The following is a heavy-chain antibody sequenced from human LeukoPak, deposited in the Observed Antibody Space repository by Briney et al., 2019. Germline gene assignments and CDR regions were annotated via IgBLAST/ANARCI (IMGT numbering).Heavy chain of an antibody. J-gene: IGHJ5*02. D-gene: IGHD3-16*01. Sequence: PSETLSLTCAVSGGSINTGAYSWSWIRQPPGKGLEWIGYIFHSGSTYYSSSLKSRVTISVDTSNNQFSLKLTSMTLADTAVYYCAREFWVANAPGSWLDPWGQGIPVTVSS. CDR2: IFHSGST. CDR3: AREFWVANAPGSWLDP. V-gene: IGHV4-30-2*01. CDR1: GGSINTGAYS.